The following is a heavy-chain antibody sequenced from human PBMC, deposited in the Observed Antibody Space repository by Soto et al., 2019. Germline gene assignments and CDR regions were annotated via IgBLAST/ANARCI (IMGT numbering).Heavy chain of an antibody. CDR3: ARGRYYYGMDV. CDR2: IGTAGDT. V-gene: IGHV3-13*04. CDR1: GFTFSSYD. J-gene: IGHJ6*02. Sequence: EVQLVESGGGLVRPGGSLRLSCAASGFTFSSYDMHWVRQATGKGLEWVSAIGTAGDTYYPGSVKGRFTISRENAKNSLYLQMNSLRAGDTAVYYCARGRYYYGMDVWGQGTTVTVSS.